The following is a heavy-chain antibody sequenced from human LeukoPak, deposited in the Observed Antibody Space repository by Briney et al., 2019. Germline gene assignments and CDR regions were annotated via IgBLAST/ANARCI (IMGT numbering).Heavy chain of an antibody. J-gene: IGHJ3*02. Sequence: TLSLTCTVSGGSISSYYWSWIRQPPGRGLEWIGYIYYSGSTSYNPSLKGRVTISVDTSNNQFSLKLSSVTAADTAVYYCARGRRTSDIWGQGTMVTVSS. CDR1: GGSISSYY. D-gene: IGHD1-14*01. CDR2: IYYSGST. CDR3: ARGRRTSDI. V-gene: IGHV4-59*01.